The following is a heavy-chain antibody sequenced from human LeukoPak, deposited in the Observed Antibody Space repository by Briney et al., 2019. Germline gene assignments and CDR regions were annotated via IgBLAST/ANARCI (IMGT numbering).Heavy chain of an antibody. CDR1: GGSISGYY. Sequence: PSETLSLTCTVSGGSISGYYWCWIRQPPGKGLEWIGYIHYSGETNYNPSLSSRVTIAMDTSKNQFSLNLRSVTAADTAVYYCARDLTFDYWGQGALVTVSS. J-gene: IGHJ4*02. CDR2: IHYSGET. V-gene: IGHV4-59*12. CDR3: ARDLTFDY.